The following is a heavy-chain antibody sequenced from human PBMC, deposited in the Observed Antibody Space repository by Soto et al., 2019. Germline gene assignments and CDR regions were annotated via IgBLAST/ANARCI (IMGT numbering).Heavy chain of an antibody. D-gene: IGHD3-10*01. CDR3: ARDRTPDIMVRGVREWFDP. V-gene: IGHV1-18*01. Sequence: QVQLVQSGAEVKKPGASVKVSCKASGYTFTSYGISWVRQAPGQGLERMGWISAYNGNTNYAQKLQGRVTMPTDTSTSPDYVELRSLRSDDTAVYYCARDRTPDIMVRGVREWFDPWGQGTLVTVSS. CDR1: GYTFTSYG. CDR2: ISAYNGNT. J-gene: IGHJ5*02.